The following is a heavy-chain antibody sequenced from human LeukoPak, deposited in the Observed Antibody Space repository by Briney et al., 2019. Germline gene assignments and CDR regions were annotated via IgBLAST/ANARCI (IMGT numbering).Heavy chain of an antibody. V-gene: IGHV3-23*01. D-gene: IGHD6-13*01. CDR3: ARDRGSSSWKGENWFDP. J-gene: IGHJ5*02. CDR1: GFTFSSYG. CDR2: ISGSGGST. Sequence: PGGSLRLSCAASGFTFSSYGLSWVRQAPGKGLEWVSGISGSGGSTFYADYVKGRFTISRDNAKNSLYLQMNSLRAEDTAVYYCARDRGSSSWKGENWFDPWGQGTLVTVSS.